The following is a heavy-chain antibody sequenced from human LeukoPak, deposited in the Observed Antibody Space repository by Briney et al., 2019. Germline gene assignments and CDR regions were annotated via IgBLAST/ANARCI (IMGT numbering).Heavy chain of an antibody. CDR2: IYPGDSDT. V-gene: IGHV5-51*01. CDR3: ARQYYDFWSGPINWFDP. J-gene: IGHJ5*02. CDR1: GYSFTSYW. D-gene: IGHD3-3*01. Sequence: GESLKISCKGSGYSFTSYWIGWVRQMPGKDLEWMGIIYPGDSDTRYSPSFQGQVTISADKSISTAYLQWSSLKASDTAMYYCARQYYDFWSGPINWFDPWGQGTLVTVSS.